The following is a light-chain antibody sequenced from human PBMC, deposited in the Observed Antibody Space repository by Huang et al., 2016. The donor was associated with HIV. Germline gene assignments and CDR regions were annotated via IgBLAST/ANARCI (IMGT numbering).Light chain of an antibody. J-gene: IGKJ3*01. V-gene: IGKV1-27*01. CDR3: QKYNSAPLS. CDR1: QGISNY. CDR2: AAS. Sequence: DIQMTQSPSSLSASVGDRVTITCRASQGISNYLAWYQQKPGKVPKLLIYAASTLKSGVPSRFSGIGSGTDFTLTISSLQPEDVATYYCQKYNSAPLSFGPGTKVDIK.